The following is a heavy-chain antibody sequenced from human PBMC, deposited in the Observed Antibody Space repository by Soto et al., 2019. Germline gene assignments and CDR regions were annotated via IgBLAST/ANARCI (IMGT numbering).Heavy chain of an antibody. Sequence: QVQLVESGGGVVQPGRSLRLSCAASGFTFSSYGMHWVRQAPGXGLEWVAVISYDGSNKYYADSVKGRFTISRDNSKNTLYLQXXXLRAXXTAVYYCAKGSTAMTYFDYWGQGTLVTVSS. CDR3: AKGSTAMTYFDY. D-gene: IGHD5-18*01. CDR2: ISYDGSNK. CDR1: GFTFSSYG. J-gene: IGHJ4*02. V-gene: IGHV3-30*18.